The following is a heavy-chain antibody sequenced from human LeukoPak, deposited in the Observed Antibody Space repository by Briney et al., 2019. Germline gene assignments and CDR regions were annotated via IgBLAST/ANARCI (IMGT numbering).Heavy chain of an antibody. J-gene: IGHJ4*02. Sequence: ASVNVSCKASGYTFFDHGFSWVRQAPGQGLEWMGWISTYSGDTKYAQKFQGRVTLTTDTSTSTAYMELRSLRSDDTAVYYCARSRVQMTTRRADYWGQGTLVTVSS. CDR1: GYTFFDHG. CDR3: ARSRVQMTTRRADY. D-gene: IGHD5-24*01. CDR2: ISTYSGDT. V-gene: IGHV1-18*01.